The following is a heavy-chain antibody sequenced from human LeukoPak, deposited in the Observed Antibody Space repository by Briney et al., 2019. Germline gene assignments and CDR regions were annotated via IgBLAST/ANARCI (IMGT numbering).Heavy chain of an antibody. J-gene: IGHJ2*01. D-gene: IGHD4-23*01. Sequence: SETLSLTCGVYGGSLSGYYWSWIRQPPGKGLEWIGEINQSGNTNYNPSLKSRVTILVDTSKNQFSLKLSSVTAADTAVYYCAREGGDYGGNSQFWYFDLWGRGTLVTVSS. V-gene: IGHV4-34*01. CDR1: GGSLSGYY. CDR2: INQSGNT. CDR3: AREGGDYGGNSQFWYFDL.